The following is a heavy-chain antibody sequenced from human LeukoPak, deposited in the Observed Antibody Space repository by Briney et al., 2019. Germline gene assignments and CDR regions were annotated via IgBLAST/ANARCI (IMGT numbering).Heavy chain of an antibody. CDR1: GFNFSSFG. D-gene: IGHD6-19*01. CDR2: ISFIIST. Sequence: GGSLRLSCAASGFNFSSFGVTWVRRGPGKGLEWVSGISFIISTWSADSVKGRFTISRDNSKNTVYLQMNSLRDDDTAVYYCAKGTSSLNYDAFDIWGQGTVVTVSS. CDR3: AKGTSSLNYDAFDI. J-gene: IGHJ3*02. V-gene: IGHV3-23*01.